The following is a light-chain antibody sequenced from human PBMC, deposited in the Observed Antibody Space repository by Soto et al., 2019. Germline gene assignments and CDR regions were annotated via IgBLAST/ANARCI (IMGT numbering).Light chain of an antibody. V-gene: IGKV4-1*01. CDR1: QSILYSSNNKNY. Sequence: DIVMTQSPDSLAVSLGERATINCKSSQSILYSSNNKNYLAWYQQKPGQPPKLLIYWASTRESGVPDRFSGSGSGTDFTLTISRLQAEDVAVYDCQQYYSTPQLTFGGGTKVEIK. J-gene: IGKJ4*01. CDR2: WAS. CDR3: QQYYSTPQLT.